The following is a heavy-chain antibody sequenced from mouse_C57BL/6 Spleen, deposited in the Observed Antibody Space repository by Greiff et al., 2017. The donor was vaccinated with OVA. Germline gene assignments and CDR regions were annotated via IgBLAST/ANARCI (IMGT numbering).Heavy chain of an antibody. D-gene: IGHD1-1*01. J-gene: IGHJ4*01. CDR2: INPYNGGT. V-gene: IGHV1-19*01. Sequence: EVQLQQSGPVLVKPGASVKMFCKASGYTFTDYYMNWVKQSHGKSLEWIGVINPYNGGTSFNQKFKGKATLTVDKSSSTAYMELNSLTSEDSAVYYCARSGITTGRGAMDYWGQGTSVTVSS. CDR1: GYTFTDYY. CDR3: ARSGITTGRGAMDY.